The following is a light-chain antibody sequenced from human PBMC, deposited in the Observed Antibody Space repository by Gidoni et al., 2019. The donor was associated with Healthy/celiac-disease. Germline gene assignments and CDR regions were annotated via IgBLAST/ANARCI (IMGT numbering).Light chain of an antibody. CDR2: SNN. V-gene: IGLV1-47*02. J-gene: IGLJ2*01. Sequence: QSVLTQPPPASGTPGQRVIISCSGSSSNIRSNYVYWYQLLPGTAPKLLIYSNNQRPSGVPDRFSGSKSGTSASLAISGLRSEDEADYYCAAWDDSLSGGVFGGGTKLTVL. CDR3: AAWDDSLSGGV. CDR1: SSNIRSNY.